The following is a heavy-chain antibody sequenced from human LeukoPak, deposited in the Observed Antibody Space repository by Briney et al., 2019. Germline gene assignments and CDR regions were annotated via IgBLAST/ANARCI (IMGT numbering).Heavy chain of an antibody. Sequence: ASVKVSCKASGYTFTGYYIHWVRQAPGQGLEWMGWINPNSGGTNYAPKFQGRVTMTRDTSISTAYMELSRLRSDDTAVYYCARADDGGSGSYYNDYWGQGTLVTVSS. CDR2: INPNSGGT. D-gene: IGHD3-10*01. CDR1: GYTFTGYY. J-gene: IGHJ4*02. V-gene: IGHV1-2*02. CDR3: ARADDGGSGSYYNDY.